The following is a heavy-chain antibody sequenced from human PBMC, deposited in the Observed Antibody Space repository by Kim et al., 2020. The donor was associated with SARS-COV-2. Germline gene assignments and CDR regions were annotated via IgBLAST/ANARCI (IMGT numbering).Heavy chain of an antibody. CDR1: GFSFSSYA. D-gene: IGHD4-17*01. CDR3: AKGGGRNYGDFS. V-gene: IGHV3-23*01. CDR2: ISAGSSST. J-gene: IGHJ5*02. Sequence: GWSLRLSCAASGFSFSSYAMTWVRQAPGKGLEWVSVISAGSSSTYYADSVKGRFTISRDNSKNTLYLQMNSLTAEDTAVYFCAKGGGRNYGDFSWGQGNLVTVSS.